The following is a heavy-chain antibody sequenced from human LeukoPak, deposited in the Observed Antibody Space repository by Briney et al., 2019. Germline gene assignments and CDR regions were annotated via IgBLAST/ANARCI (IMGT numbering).Heavy chain of an antibody. J-gene: IGHJ3*02. Sequence: ASAKVSCKASGYTFTSYDINWVRQATGQGLEWMGWMTPNIGNTGYAQKFQGRVTMTRNTSISTAYMELSSLRSEDTAVYYRARGINSSSAAFDIWGQGTMVTVSS. CDR2: MTPNIGNT. V-gene: IGHV1-8*01. CDR1: GYTFTSYD. D-gene: IGHD6-6*01. CDR3: ARGINSSSAAFDI.